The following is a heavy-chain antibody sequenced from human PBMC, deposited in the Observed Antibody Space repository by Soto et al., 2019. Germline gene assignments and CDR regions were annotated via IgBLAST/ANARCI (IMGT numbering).Heavy chain of an antibody. CDR1: GGSFSGYY. Sequence: QVQLQQWGAGLLKPSETLSLTCAVYGGSFSGYYWSWIRQPPGKGLEWIGEINHSVSTNYNPSLKSRVTISVDTSKKQFSLKLSSVTAAETDVYYCARVALAGILPIEDWGQGTLVTVSS. CDR2: INHSVST. D-gene: IGHD6-19*01. J-gene: IGHJ4*02. CDR3: ARVALAGILPIED. V-gene: IGHV4-34*01.